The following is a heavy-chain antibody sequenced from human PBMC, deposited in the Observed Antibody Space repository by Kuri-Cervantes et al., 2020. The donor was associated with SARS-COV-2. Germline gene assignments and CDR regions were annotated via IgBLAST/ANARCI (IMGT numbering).Heavy chain of an antibody. Sequence: ETLSLTCTVSGGSISSSSYYWGWVRQAPGKGLEWVSAISGSGGSTYYADSVKGRFTISRDNSKNTLYLQMNSLRAEDTAVYYCAKAPGVDQLLSLWGQGTLVTVSS. J-gene: IGHJ4*02. CDR3: AKAPGVDQLLSL. CDR1: GGSISSSSYY. CDR2: ISGSGGST. D-gene: IGHD2-2*01. V-gene: IGHV3-23*01.